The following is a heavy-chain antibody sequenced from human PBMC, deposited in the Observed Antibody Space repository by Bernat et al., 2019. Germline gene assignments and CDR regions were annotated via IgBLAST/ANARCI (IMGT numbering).Heavy chain of an antibody. CDR1: GGSISSYY. D-gene: IGHD6-19*01. CDR3: ARAGGRIAVAPDY. J-gene: IGHJ4*02. V-gene: IGHV4-59*01. CDR2: IYYSGST. Sequence: QVQLQESGPGLVKPSETLSLTCTVSGGSISSYYWSWIRQPPGKGLEWIGYIYYSGSTNYNPSLKSRVTISVDTSKNQFSLKLSSVTAADTAVYYCARAGGRIAVAPDYWGQGTLVTVSS.